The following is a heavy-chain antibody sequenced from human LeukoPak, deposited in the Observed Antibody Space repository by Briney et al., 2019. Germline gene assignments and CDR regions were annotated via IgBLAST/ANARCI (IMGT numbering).Heavy chain of an antibody. V-gene: IGHV3-48*03. D-gene: IGHD2-15*01. CDR1: GFTFSSYE. CDR2: ISSSGSTI. J-gene: IGHJ4*02. CDR3: AKDPVPVAAAIYFDY. Sequence: GGSLRLSCAASGFTFSSYEMNWVRQAPGKGLEWVSYISSSGSTIYYADSVKGRFTISRDNAKNSLYLQMNSLRAEDTAVYYCAKDPVPVAAAIYFDYWGQGTLVTVSS.